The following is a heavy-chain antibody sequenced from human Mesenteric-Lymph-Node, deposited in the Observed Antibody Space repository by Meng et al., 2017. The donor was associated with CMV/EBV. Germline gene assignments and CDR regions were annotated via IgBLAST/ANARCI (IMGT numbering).Heavy chain of an antibody. D-gene: IGHD3-22*01. J-gene: IGHJ3*02. CDR2: IHYSGST. CDR3: AEYSYDSSNSPRSFDI. V-gene: IGHV4-59*01. CDR1: GGSISTYY. Sequence: SETLSLTCTVSGGSISTYYWSWIRQPPGKGLEWIGYIHYSGSTNNNPSLKSRVTISEDTSKNQISLKLSSVTAADTAVYYCAEYSYDSSNSPRSFDIWGQGTMVTVSS.